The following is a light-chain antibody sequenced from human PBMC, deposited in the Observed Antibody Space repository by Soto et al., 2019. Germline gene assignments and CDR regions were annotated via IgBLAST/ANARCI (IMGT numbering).Light chain of an antibody. CDR3: STSHA. CDR2: EVS. Sequence: QSALTQPASVSGSPGQSITIYCTGSDISDYHYVSWYQQYPGKAPKLMIYEVSNRPSGVSHRFSGSKSGNTASLTISGLQAEDEADYYCSTSHAFATGTKLTVL. J-gene: IGLJ1*01. CDR1: DISDYHY. V-gene: IGLV2-14*01.